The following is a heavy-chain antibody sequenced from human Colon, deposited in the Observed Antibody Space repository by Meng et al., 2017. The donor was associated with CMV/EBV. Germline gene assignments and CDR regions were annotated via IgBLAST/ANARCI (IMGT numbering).Heavy chain of an antibody. V-gene: IGHV1-18*01. CDR2: ISAHNGNA. Sequence: ASVKVSCKASGYTFTTYGITWVRQAPGQGLEWVGWISAHNGNAEYAQKFQDRVIMTTDTSTTTVYMELRSLRSDDTATYYCARFRRMTMIPGSQYNYFDPWGQGTLVTVSS. CDR1: GYTFTTYG. D-gene: IGHD3-22*01. J-gene: IGHJ5*02. CDR3: ARFRRMTMIPGSQYNYFDP.